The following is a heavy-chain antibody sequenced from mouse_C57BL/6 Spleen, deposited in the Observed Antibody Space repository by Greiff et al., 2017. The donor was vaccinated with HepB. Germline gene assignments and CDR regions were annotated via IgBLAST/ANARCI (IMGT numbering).Heavy chain of an antibody. CDR1: GYTFTSYW. J-gene: IGHJ4*01. D-gene: IGHD1-1*01. Sequence: QVQLQQPGAELVKPGASVKLSCKASGYTFTSYWMQWVKPRPGQGLEWIGEIDPSDSYTNYNQKFKGKATLTVDTSSSTAYMQLSSLTSEDSAVYYCATHYYGSSYDAMDYWGQGTSVTVSS. CDR3: ATHYYGSSYDAMDY. V-gene: IGHV1-50*01. CDR2: IDPSDSYT.